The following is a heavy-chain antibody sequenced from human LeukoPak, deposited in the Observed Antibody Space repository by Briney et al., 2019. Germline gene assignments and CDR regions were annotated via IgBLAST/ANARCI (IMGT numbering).Heavy chain of an antibody. Sequence: GGSLRHSCAASGFTFSSYGVHGVRQAPGKGLEWVAVIWYDGSNRYYVDSVMGRFTISRDNSKNMLYLQVSSLRAEETAVYYCARANYGSGSNYYYGLDVWGQGTTVTVSS. D-gene: IGHD3-10*01. V-gene: IGHV3-33*01. CDR2: IWYDGSNR. J-gene: IGHJ6*02. CDR3: ARANYGSGSNYYYGLDV. CDR1: GFTFSSYG.